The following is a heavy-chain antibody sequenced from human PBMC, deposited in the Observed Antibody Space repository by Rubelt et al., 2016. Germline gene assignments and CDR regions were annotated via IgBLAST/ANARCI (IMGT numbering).Heavy chain of an antibody. J-gene: IGHJ6*02. D-gene: IGHD3-3*01. CDR3: ARGGYDFWSGYTNGGMDV. CDR2: INHSGST. V-gene: IGHV4-34*01. Sequence: QVQLQQWGAGLLKPSETLSLTCAVYGGSFSGYYWSWIRQPPGKGLEWIGEINHSGSTNYNPSLKRRGTQSGDTSKNQSSRKRSSVTAADTAVYYCARGGYDFWSGYTNGGMDVWGQGTTVTVSS. CDR1: GGSFSGYY.